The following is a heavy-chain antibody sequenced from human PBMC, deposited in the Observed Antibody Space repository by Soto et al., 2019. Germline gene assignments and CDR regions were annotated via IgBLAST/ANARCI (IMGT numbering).Heavy chain of an antibody. CDR2: IIPIFGTA. Sequence: ASVTVSCKASGGTFSSYASSWVRQAPGQGLEWMGGIIPIFGTANYAQKFQGRVTITADESTSTAYMELSSLRSEDTAVYYCASNDIVLMVYGYYYYYGMDVWGQGTTVTVSS. CDR3: ASNDIVLMVYGYYYYYGMDV. D-gene: IGHD2-8*01. CDR1: GGTFSSYA. V-gene: IGHV1-69*13. J-gene: IGHJ6*02.